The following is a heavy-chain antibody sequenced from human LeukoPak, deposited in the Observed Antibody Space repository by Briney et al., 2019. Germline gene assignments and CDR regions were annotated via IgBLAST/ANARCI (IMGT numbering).Heavy chain of an antibody. CDR3: ARTPAPAD. CDR2: INIDGNRT. J-gene: IGHJ4*02. CDR1: GFTFSSYA. Sequence: GGSLRLSCAASGFTFSSYAMHWVRQAPGKGLVWVSRINIDGNRTSYADSVKGRFTISRDNAKNTLYLQMNSLRVEDTAVYYCARTPAPADWGQGTLVTVSS. V-gene: IGHV3-74*01. D-gene: IGHD6-25*01.